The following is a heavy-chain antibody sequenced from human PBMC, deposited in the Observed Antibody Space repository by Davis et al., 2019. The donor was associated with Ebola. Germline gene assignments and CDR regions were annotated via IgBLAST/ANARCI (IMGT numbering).Heavy chain of an antibody. CDR2: IKQDGSEK. CDR3: ARLSGYCSGGSCYSEDYFDY. V-gene: IGHV3-7*03. Sequence: GESLKISCAASGFTFSSYWMSWVRQAPGKGLEWVANIKQDGSEKYCVDSVKGRFTISRDNAKNLLYLQMNSLRAEDTAVYYCARLSGYCSGGSCYSEDYFDYWGQGTLVTVSS. D-gene: IGHD2-15*01. J-gene: IGHJ4*02. CDR1: GFTFSSYW.